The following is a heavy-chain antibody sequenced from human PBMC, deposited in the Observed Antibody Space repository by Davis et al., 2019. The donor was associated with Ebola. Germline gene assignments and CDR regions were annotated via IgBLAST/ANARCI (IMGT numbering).Heavy chain of an antibody. D-gene: IGHD4-11*01. CDR1: GFTFSSYE. V-gene: IGHV3-48*03. CDR2: ISSSGSTI. Sequence: GESLKISCAASGFTFSSYEMNWVRQAPGKGLEWVSYISSSGSTIYYADSVKGRFTISRDNAKNSLYLQMNSLRAEDTAVYYCAAGYYSNAALYYYYGMDVWGQGTTVTVSS. CDR3: AAGYYSNAALYYYYGMDV. J-gene: IGHJ6*02.